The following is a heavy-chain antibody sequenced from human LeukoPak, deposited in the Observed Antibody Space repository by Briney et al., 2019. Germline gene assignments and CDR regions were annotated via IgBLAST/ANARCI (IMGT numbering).Heavy chain of an antibody. CDR1: GGSISRYY. D-gene: IGHD6-19*01. CDR2: FYYSGST. V-gene: IGHV4-59*01. CDR3: ARCSSGNYDYVMDV. Sequence: SETLSLTCSFSGGSISRYYWNWIRQPPGKGLEWIGYFYYSGSTNYNPSLKSRVTISVDTSKNQFSLKLTSVTAADTAVYYCARCSSGNYDYVMDVWGQGTTVTVS. J-gene: IGHJ6*02.